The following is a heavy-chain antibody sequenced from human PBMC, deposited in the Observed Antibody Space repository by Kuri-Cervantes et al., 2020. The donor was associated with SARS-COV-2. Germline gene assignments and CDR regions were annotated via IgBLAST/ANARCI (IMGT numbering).Heavy chain of an antibody. CDR3: ARDRDRHFDY. CDR2: ITWDGGST. V-gene: IGHV3-43D*03. Sequence: GGSLRLSCAASGFTLDDYGMYWVRQAPGKGLEWVSCITWDGGSTFYADSVKGRFTISRDNSKYTLYLQMNSLRAADTAVYYCARDRDRHFDYWGQGTLVTVSS. J-gene: IGHJ4*02. D-gene: IGHD2-21*01. CDR1: GFTLDDYG.